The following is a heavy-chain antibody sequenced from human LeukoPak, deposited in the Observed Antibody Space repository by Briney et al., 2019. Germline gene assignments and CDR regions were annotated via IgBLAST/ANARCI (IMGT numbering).Heavy chain of an antibody. CDR3: ARGTVTSVDY. Sequence: SETLSLTCTVSGGSISSYYWSWIRQPPGKGLEWIGYIYYSGSTNYNPSLKSRVTISVDTSKNQLSLKLSSVTAADTAVYYCARGTVTSVDYWGQGTLVTVSS. D-gene: IGHD4-17*01. CDR1: GGSISSYY. CDR2: IYYSGST. V-gene: IGHV4-59*01. J-gene: IGHJ4*02.